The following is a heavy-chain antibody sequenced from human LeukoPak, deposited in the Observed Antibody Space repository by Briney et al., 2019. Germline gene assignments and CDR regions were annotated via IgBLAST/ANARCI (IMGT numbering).Heavy chain of an antibody. V-gene: IGHV5-51*01. CDR2: IYPGDSDT. D-gene: IGHD6-13*01. J-gene: IGHJ3*02. CDR1: GYSFTTYW. CDR3: GRIPAAGSLKGSFDI. Sequence: GESLKISCKGSGYSFTTYWIGWVRQMPEKGLEWMGSIYPGDSDTTYSPSFQGQVTISADKSISTAYLQWSSLKASDSAMYYCGRIPAAGSLKGSFDIWGQGTMVTVSS.